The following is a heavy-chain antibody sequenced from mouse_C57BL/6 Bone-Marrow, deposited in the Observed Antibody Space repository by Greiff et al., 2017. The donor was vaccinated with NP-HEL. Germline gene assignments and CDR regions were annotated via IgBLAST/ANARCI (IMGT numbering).Heavy chain of an antibody. CDR1: GFSLTSYG. CDR3: ARPYYDYEGYAMDY. D-gene: IGHD2-4*01. V-gene: IGHV2-2*01. Sequence: VKVEESGPGLVQPSQSLSITCTVSGFSLTSYGVHWVRQSPGKGLEWLGVIWSGGSTDYNAAFISRLSISKDNSKSQVFFKMYSLQADDTAIYYCARPYYDYEGYAMDYWGQGTSVTVSS. CDR2: IWSGGST. J-gene: IGHJ4*01.